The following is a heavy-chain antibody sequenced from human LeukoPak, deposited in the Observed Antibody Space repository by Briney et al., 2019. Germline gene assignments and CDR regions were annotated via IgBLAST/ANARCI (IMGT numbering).Heavy chain of an antibody. J-gene: IGHJ4*02. V-gene: IGHV4-34*09. CDR3: AREGDIVFDY. CDR1: GGSFSGYY. Sequence: SETLSLTCAVYGGSFSGYYWSWIRQPPGKGVEWIGYIYYSGSTYYNPSLKSRVTISVDTSKNQFSLKLSSVTAADTAVYYCAREGDIVFDYWGQGTLVTVSS. D-gene: IGHD5-12*01. CDR2: IYYSGST.